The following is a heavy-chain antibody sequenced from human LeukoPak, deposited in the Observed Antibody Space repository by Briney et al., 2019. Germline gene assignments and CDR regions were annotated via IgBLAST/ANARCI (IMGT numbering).Heavy chain of an antibody. Sequence: SETLSLTCSVSGGSIDSGIYSWSWIRQPPGKGLEWIGYIFDTGSTSYNPSLKSRFTISVDRSKNQFSLKMSSVTAADTAMYYCVRDGDYYDSGGYGNIWGQGTLVTVSS. V-gene: IGHV4-30-2*01. D-gene: IGHD3-22*01. CDR2: IFDTGST. CDR1: GGSIDSGIYS. CDR3: VRDGDYYDSGGYGNI. J-gene: IGHJ4*02.